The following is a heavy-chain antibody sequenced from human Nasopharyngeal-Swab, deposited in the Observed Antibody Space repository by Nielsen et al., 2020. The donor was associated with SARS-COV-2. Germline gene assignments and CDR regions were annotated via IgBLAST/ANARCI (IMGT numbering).Heavy chain of an antibody. CDR2: IKQDGSEK. D-gene: IGHD3-10*01. J-gene: IGHJ6*02. Sequence: WIRQPPGKGLEWVANIKQDGSEKYYVDSVEGRFTISRDNAKNSLYLQMNSLRAEDTAVYYCARDFYGSGSYYNAYGMDVWGQGTTVTVSS. CDR3: ARDFYGSGSYYNAYGMDV. V-gene: IGHV3-7*01.